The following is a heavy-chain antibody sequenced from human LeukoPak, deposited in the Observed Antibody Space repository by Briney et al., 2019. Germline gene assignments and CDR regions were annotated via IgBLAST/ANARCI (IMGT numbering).Heavy chain of an antibody. J-gene: IGHJ3*02. CDR2: ISYDGSNK. D-gene: IGHD3-22*01. CDR1: GFTFSSYA. V-gene: IGHV3-30-3*01. Sequence: GGSLRLSCAASGFTFSSYAMHWVRQAPGKGLEWVAVISYDGSNKYYADSVKGRFTISRDNSKNTLYLQMNSLRAEDTAVYYCARDLYDSSESAFDIWGQGTMVTVSS. CDR3: ARDLYDSSESAFDI.